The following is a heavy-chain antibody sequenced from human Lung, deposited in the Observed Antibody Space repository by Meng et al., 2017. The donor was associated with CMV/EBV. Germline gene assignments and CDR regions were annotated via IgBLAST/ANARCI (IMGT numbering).Heavy chain of an antibody. CDR3: AKSSDNGWSS. D-gene: IGHD6-19*01. J-gene: IGHJ4*01. CDR1: GYSVSGFS. CDR2: INPISDDT. V-gene: IGHV1-2*06. Sequence: VQLVQSGAEVKRPGASVKITWQASGYSVSGFSLNWARQAPGHGLEWLGRINPISDDTHLAQKFEGRITVTRGATINTAFMELTRLRPDDTAVYYCAKSSDNGWSSWGPGTLVTVSS.